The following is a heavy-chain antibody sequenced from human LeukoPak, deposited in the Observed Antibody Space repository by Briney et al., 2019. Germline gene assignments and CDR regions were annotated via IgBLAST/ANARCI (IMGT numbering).Heavy chain of an antibody. CDR2: ISGSGGST. CDR3: AKDRRYSFDY. V-gene: IGHV3-23*01. Sequence: GGSLRLSCAASGFTFSSYSMNWVRQAPGKGLEWVSSISGSGGSTYYADSVKGRFTISRGNSKNTLYLQMNSLRAEDTAVYYCAKDRRYSFDYWGQGTLVTVSS. J-gene: IGHJ4*02. CDR1: GFTFSSYS. D-gene: IGHD5-18*01.